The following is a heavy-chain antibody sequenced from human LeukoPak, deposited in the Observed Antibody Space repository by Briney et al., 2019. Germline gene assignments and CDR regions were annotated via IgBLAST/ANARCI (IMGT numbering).Heavy chain of an antibody. CDR2: LYSGGST. J-gene: IGHJ5*02. CDR1: GFTVSSDY. CDR3: ARHDWFDP. V-gene: IGHV3-66*04. Sequence: GGSLRLSCAVSGFTVSSDYMSWVRQAPGKGLEWVSVLYSGGSTYCADSVKGRFSISRDNSENTLYLQMNSLRVEDTAVYYCARHDWFDPWGRGTLVTVSS.